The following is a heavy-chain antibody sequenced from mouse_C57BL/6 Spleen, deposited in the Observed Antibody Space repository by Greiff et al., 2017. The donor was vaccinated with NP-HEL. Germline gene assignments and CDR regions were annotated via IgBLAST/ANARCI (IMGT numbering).Heavy chain of an antibody. CDR1: GFTFSSYG. J-gene: IGHJ3*01. CDR3: ARDSAWFAY. Sequence: EVMLVESGGDLVKSGGSLKLSCAASGFTFSSYGMSWVRQTPDKRLEWVATISSGGSYTYYPDSVKGRFTISRDNAKNTLYLQMSSLKSEDTAMYYCARDSAWFAYWGQGTLVTVSA. V-gene: IGHV5-6*01. CDR2: ISSGGSYT.